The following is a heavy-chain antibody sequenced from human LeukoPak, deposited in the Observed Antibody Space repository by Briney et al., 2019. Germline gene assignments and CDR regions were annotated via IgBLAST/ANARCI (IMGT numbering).Heavy chain of an antibody. CDR1: GFIVSDDY. Sequence: GGSLSLACAVSGFIVSDDYMNWGRQAPGKGLEWVSCISSGSTNIYYADSLRGRFTISRDNAKNSLYLQMNSLRAEDTAVYYCARVGGYCSSVSNCYGDYWGQGTLVTVSS. V-gene: IGHV3-69-1*02. CDR2: ISSGSTNI. J-gene: IGHJ4*02. CDR3: ARVGGYCSSVSNCYGDY. D-gene: IGHD2-2*03.